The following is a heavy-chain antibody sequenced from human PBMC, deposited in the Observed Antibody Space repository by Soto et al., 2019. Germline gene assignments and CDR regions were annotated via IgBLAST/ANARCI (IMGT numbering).Heavy chain of an antibody. CDR3: ARSYAPKDYFDY. CDR2: ISSSGHPI. Sequence: GGALRHSCAASGVAVSTYDRNWVPQAPGKGLEWVSYISSSGHPIYYEEFVKGRFTFSRDNAKNSLFLQMNSLRADDAAVYSSARSYAPKDYFDYWGQGT. V-gene: IGHV3-48*03. J-gene: IGHJ4*02. CDR1: GVAVSTYD. D-gene: IGHD2-2*01.